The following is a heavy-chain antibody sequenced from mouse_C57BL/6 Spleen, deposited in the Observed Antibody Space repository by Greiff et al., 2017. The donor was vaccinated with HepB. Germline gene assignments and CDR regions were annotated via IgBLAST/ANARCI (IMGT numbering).Heavy chain of an antibody. D-gene: IGHD2-2*01. CDR1: GYTFTSYD. J-gene: IGHJ3*01. CDR3: ASPLYYGNDAPFAY. Sequence: VQLQQSGPELVKPGASVKLSCKASGYTFTSYDINWVKQRPGQGLEWIGWIYPRDGSTKYNEKFKGKATLTADTSSSTAYMELHSLTSEDSAVYYCASPLYYGNDAPFAYWGQGTLVTVSA. V-gene: IGHV1-85*01. CDR2: IYPRDGST.